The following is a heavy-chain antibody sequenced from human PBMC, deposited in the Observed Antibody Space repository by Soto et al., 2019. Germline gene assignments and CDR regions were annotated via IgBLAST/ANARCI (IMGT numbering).Heavy chain of an antibody. J-gene: IGHJ4*02. D-gene: IGHD3-10*01. CDR2: MNEYGSER. V-gene: IGHV3-7*04. CDR3: ARATGADKEDY. Sequence: EVQLVESGGGLVQPGGSLRLSCSASGFIFSSYWMSWLRQAPGKGLEWVASMNEYGSERYYVDSVKGRFTISRDKAKYSRYLQMNRRRAEDTDVDYCARATGADKEDYWGQGTLVTVSS. CDR1: GFIFSSYW.